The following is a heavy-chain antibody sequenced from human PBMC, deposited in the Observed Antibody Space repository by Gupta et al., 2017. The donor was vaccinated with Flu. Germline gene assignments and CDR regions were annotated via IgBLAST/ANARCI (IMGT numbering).Heavy chain of an antibody. D-gene: IGHD2-15*01. V-gene: IGHV1-69*06. J-gene: IGHJ4*02. Sequence: QVQLVQSGAGVKTPGSSVKVSCKASGDTFSSYAISWVRQAPGQGLEWMGGIIPIFGTANYAQKFQGRVTITADKSTSTAYMELSSLRSEDTAVYYCARSYNLGGSCYSWGQGTLVTVSS. CDR1: GDTFSSYA. CDR2: IIPIFGTA. CDR3: ARSYNLGGSCYS.